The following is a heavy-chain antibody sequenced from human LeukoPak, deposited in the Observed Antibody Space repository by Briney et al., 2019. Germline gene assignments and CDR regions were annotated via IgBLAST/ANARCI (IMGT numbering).Heavy chain of an antibody. CDR3: ARAPPYGSGSYPDAFDI. V-gene: IGHV3-21*01. CDR1: GFTFYSYS. Sequence: GGSLRLSCAASGFTFYSYSMNWVRQAPGKGLEWVSSVSSSSYIYYAGSVKGRFTISRDNAKNSLYLQMNSLRAEDTAVYYCARAPPYGSGSYPDAFDIWGQGTMVTVSS. CDR2: VSSSSYI. D-gene: IGHD3-10*01. J-gene: IGHJ3*02.